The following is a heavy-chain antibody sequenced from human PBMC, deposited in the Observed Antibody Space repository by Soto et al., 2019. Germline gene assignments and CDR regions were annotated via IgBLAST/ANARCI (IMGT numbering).Heavy chain of an antibody. D-gene: IGHD6-6*01. V-gene: IGHV1-2*04. CDR3: ARVGPPISSIAATYGMDV. CDR2: INPNSGGT. Sequence: QVQLVQSGAEVKKPGASVKVSCKASGYTFTGYYMHWVRQAPGQGLEWMGWINPNSGGTNYAQKFQGWGTMTGDTSISTDYMELSRLRSDDTAVYYCARVGPPISSIAATYGMDVWGQGTTVTVSS. CDR1: GYTFTGYY. J-gene: IGHJ6*02.